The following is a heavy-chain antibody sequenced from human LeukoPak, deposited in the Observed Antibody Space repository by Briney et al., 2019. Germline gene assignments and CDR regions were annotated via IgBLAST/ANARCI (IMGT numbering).Heavy chain of an antibody. J-gene: IGHJ4*02. V-gene: IGHV4-39*02. D-gene: IGHD1-26*01. CDR3: ARDYLGAGTVGATSGY. Sequence: SETLSLTCTVSGGSLTSSSFYWGWVRQPPGKGLEWIGSIYFSGNTYYNPSLKSRLTISVDTSKNQFSLNLSSVTAADTAVYYCARDYLGAGTVGATSGYWGQGTLVTVSS. CDR2: IYFSGNT. CDR1: GGSLTSSSFY.